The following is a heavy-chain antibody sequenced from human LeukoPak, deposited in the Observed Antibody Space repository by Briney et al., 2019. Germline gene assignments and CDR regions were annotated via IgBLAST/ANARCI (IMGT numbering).Heavy chain of an antibody. V-gene: IGHV3-23*01. CDR1: GFTFSRSA. Sequence: GGSLRPSCAASGFTFSRSAMTWVRQTPGKGLDWVSSISSSGNTYYADSVKGRFTSSRDNSKNMLYLQMNSLRAEGTAVYYCVKGRISEDGLDFWGQGTLVTVSS. D-gene: IGHD6-13*01. CDR2: ISSSGNT. CDR3: VKGRISEDGLDF. J-gene: IGHJ4*02.